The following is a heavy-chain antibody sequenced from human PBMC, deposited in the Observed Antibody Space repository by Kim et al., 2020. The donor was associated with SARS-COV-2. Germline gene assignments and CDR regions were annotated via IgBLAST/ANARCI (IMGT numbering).Heavy chain of an antibody. Sequence: ASVKVSCKASGYTFTSYSMHWVRQAPGQGLEWMGWINPNCGGTNYAQKFQGWVTMTTDTSTSTAYMELSRLRSDDTAVYYCARANPTYGFDHYYYGLVVW. V-gene: IGHV1-2*04. D-gene: IGHD3-10*01. CDR1: GYTFTSYS. CDR2: INPNCGGT. CDR3: ARANPTYGFDHYYYGLVV. J-gene: IGHJ6*01.